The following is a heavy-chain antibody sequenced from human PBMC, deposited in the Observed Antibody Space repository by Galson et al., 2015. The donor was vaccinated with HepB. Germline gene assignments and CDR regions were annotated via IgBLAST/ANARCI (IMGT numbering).Heavy chain of an antibody. J-gene: IGHJ4*02. V-gene: IGHV1-8*01. CDR3: ARATGIAAAGTIGY. CDR1: GYTFTSYD. CDR2: MNPNSGNT. Sequence: SVKVSCKASGYTFTSYDINWVRQATGQGLEWMGWMNPNSGNTGYAQKFQGRVTMTRNTSISTAYMELSSLRSEDTAVYYCARATGIAAAGTIGYWGQGTLVTVSS. D-gene: IGHD6-13*01.